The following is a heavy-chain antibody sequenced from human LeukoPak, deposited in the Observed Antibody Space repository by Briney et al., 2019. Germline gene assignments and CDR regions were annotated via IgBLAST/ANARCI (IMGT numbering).Heavy chain of an antibody. CDR2: IIPIFGTA. V-gene: IGHV1-69*05. Sequence: SVKVSCKAYGGTFSSYAISWVRQAPGQGLEWMGGIIPIFGTANYAQKFQGRVTITTDESTSTAYMELSSLRSEDTAVYYCAREREEYGYNFGYWGQGTLVTVSS. CDR3: AREREEYGYNFGY. J-gene: IGHJ4*02. D-gene: IGHD5-24*01. CDR1: GGTFSSYA.